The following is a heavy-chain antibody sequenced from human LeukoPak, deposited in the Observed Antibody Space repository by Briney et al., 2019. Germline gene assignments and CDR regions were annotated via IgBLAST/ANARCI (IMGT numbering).Heavy chain of an antibody. D-gene: IGHD6-6*01. CDR2: INAGNGNT. Sequence: ASVKVSCKASGYTFTSYAMHWVRQAPGQRLEWMGWINAGNGNTKYSQKFQGRVTITRDTSACTAYMELSSLRSEDTAVYYCARERIAARYWYFDLWGRGTLVTVSS. J-gene: IGHJ2*01. CDR1: GYTFTSYA. V-gene: IGHV1-3*01. CDR3: ARERIAARYWYFDL.